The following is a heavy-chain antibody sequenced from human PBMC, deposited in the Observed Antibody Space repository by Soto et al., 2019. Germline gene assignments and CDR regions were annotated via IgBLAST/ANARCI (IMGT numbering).Heavy chain of an antibody. J-gene: IGHJ5*02. Sequence: GGSLRLSCAASGFTFSSYWMHWVRQAPGKGLVWVSRINSDGSTTTYADSVKGRFTISRDNAKNTLYLQMNSLRAEDAAVYYCAGSLTSGSTFDPWGQGTMGTVSS. D-gene: IGHD6-25*01. V-gene: IGHV3-74*01. CDR2: INSDGSTT. CDR3: AGSLTSGSTFDP. CDR1: GFTFSSYW.